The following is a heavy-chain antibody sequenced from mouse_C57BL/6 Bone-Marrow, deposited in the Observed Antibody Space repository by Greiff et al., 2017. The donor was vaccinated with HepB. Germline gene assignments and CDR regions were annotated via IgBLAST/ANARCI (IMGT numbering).Heavy chain of an antibody. Sequence: DVHLVESGGGLVKPGGSLKLSCAASGFTFSDYGMHWVRQAPEKGLEWVAYISSGSSTIYYADTVKGRFTISRDNAKNTLFLQMTSLRSEDTAMYYCASFITTDFDYWGQGTTLTVSS. CDR2: ISSGSSTI. J-gene: IGHJ2*01. CDR3: ASFITTDFDY. D-gene: IGHD1-1*01. V-gene: IGHV5-17*01. CDR1: GFTFSDYG.